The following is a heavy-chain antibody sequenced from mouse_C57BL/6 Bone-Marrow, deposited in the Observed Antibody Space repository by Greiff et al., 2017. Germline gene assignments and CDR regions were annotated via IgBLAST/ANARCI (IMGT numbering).Heavy chain of an antibody. D-gene: IGHD4-1*01. Sequence: QVQLQQSGAELVRPGPSVKVSCKASGYAFTNYLIEWVKQRPGQGLEWIGVINPGCGGTNYNEKFKGKAPLTAAKSSSTAYMQHSSLTSEDSAVSFCARRDWDVVDYWGQGTTLTVSS. CDR1: GYAFTNYL. CDR3: ARRDWDVVDY. J-gene: IGHJ2*01. CDR2: INPGCGGT. V-gene: IGHV1-54*01.